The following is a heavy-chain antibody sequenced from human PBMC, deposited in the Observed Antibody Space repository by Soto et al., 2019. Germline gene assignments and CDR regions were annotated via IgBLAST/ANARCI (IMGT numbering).Heavy chain of an antibody. Sequence: QVQLVQSGAEVKKPGASVKVSCKASGYTFINYGISWVRQAPGQGLEWMGWISTYNGNTHYAQNLQGGVTLTTETSTSTAYMELRSLRSDDTAVYYCGRVSGSGYYSWGYWGQGNLVNVSS. D-gene: IGHD5-12*01. CDR2: ISTYNGNT. V-gene: IGHV1-18*01. J-gene: IGHJ4*02. CDR3: GRVSGSGYYSWGY. CDR1: GYTFINYG.